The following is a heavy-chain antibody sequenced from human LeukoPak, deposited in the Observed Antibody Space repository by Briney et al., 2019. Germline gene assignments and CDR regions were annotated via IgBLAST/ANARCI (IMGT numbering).Heavy chain of an antibody. Sequence: SETLSLTCTVSGGSISSHYWSWIRQPPGKGLEWIGYIYYSGSTNYNPSLKSRVTISVDTSKNQFSLKLSSVTAADTAVYYCAREGIYDSSGYYYVFLDYWGQGTLVTVSS. CDR1: GGSISSHY. CDR3: AREGIYDSSGYYYVFLDY. D-gene: IGHD3-22*01. CDR2: IYYSGST. V-gene: IGHV4-59*11. J-gene: IGHJ4*02.